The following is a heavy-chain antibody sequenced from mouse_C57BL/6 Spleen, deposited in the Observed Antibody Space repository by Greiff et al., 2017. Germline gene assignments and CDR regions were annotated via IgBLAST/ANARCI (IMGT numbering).Heavy chain of an antibody. CDR2: INPNNGGT. Sequence: EVQLQQSGPELVKPGASVKMSCKASGYTFTDYNMHWVKQSHGKSLEWIGYINPNNGGTSYNQKFKGKATLTVNKSSSTAYMELRSLTSEDSAVYYCARAEVVTTKYARDYWGQGTSVTVSS. V-gene: IGHV1-22*01. CDR3: ARAEVVTTKYARDY. D-gene: IGHD2-2*01. CDR1: GYTFTDYN. J-gene: IGHJ4*01.